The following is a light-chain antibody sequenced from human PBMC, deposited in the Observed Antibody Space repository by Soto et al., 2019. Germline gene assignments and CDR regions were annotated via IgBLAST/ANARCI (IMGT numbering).Light chain of an antibody. CDR1: SSDVGGYNS. CDR2: EVS. V-gene: IGLV2-8*01. CDR3: SSYAGSKNLV. Sequence: QSALTQPPSASGSPGQSVTVSCTGTSSDVGGYNSVSWYQQHPGKAPKLIIYEVSKRPSGVPDRFSASKSDNTASLTVSGLQAEDEAHYYCSSYAGSKNLVFGGGTKLTVL. J-gene: IGLJ2*01.